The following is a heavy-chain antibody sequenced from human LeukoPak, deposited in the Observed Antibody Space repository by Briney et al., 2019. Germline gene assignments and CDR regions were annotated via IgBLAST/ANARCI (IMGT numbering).Heavy chain of an antibody. Sequence: PGGSLRLSCAASGFTFSSYWVSWVRQAPGKGLEWVANIKQDGSEKYYVDSVKGRFTISKDNAKNSLYLQMNSLRAEDTAVYYCARNSGSHPWGQGTLVTVSS. D-gene: IGHD3-10*01. CDR3: ARNSGSHP. CDR2: IKQDGSEK. V-gene: IGHV3-7*01. CDR1: GFTFSSYW. J-gene: IGHJ5*02.